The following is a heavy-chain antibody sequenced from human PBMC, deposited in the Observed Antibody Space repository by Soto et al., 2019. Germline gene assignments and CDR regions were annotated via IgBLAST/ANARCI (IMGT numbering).Heavy chain of an antibody. CDR1: GYSVSSSSC. CDR3: VRSVPAATWQYSGMDV. J-gene: IGHJ6*02. Sequence: QVRLQESGPGLVEPSGTLSLTCAVSGYSVSSSSCWSWVRQAPGKGLEWIGEIYHSGTFNYNPFLASRVSVSVDKTRNQLSLNLKSVTAADTAVYYCVRSVPAATWQYSGMDVWGQGTTVTVSS. CDR2: IYHSGTF. V-gene: IGHV4-4*02. D-gene: IGHD2-2*01.